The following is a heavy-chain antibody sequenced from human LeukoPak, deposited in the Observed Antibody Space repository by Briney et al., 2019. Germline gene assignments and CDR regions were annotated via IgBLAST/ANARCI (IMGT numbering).Heavy chain of an antibody. Sequence: GGSLRHSCAASGFTFSSYAMNWVRQAPGKGLEWVSTISGGGGSTYYTDSVKGRFTISRDNSKNTLYLQMNSLRDEDTAVYYCVRDPDQRVGTTHFDYWGQGTLVTVSS. D-gene: IGHD5-12*01. V-gene: IGHV3-23*01. CDR1: GFTFSSYA. CDR3: VRDPDQRVGTTHFDY. J-gene: IGHJ4*02. CDR2: ISGGGGST.